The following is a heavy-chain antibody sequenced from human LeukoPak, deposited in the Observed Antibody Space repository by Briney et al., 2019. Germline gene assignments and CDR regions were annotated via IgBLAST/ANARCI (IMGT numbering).Heavy chain of an antibody. J-gene: IGHJ4*02. D-gene: IGHD6-6*01. Sequence: ASVKVSCKASGYSFPSYGINWVRQAPGQGLEWMGWISPYNGDAYYAPNLQARVTMTTDTSTNTAYMELRSLRSDDTAVYYCARERSSGVWGQRTLVTVSS. CDR1: GYSFPSYG. CDR3: ARERSSGV. V-gene: IGHV1-18*01. CDR2: ISPYNGDA.